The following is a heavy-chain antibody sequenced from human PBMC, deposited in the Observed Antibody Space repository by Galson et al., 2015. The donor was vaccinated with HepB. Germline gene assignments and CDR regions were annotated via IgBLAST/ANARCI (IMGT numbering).Heavy chain of an antibody. CDR3: ARISVVRHPTKYFEY. CDR2: VNSNSGGT. CDR1: GYTFIDYY. V-gene: IGHV1-2*02. Sequence: SVKVSCKASGYTFIDYYMHWLRQAPGQAPEWVGWVNSNSGGTNYAQKFRGRVTMTRDTSINTIYMDLTSLTSDDTAVYYCARISVVRHPTKYFEYWGQGTLVTVSS. J-gene: IGHJ4*02. D-gene: IGHD2-21*01.